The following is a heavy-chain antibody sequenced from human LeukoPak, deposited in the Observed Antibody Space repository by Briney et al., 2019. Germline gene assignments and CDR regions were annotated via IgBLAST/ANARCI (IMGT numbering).Heavy chain of an antibody. CDR2: IKHDESER. CDR3: ARDNDGALDY. D-gene: IGHD1-1*01. CDR1: GFIFSNYW. Sequence: GGFLRLSCVAPGFIFSNYWMAWVRQAPGEGQEWVANIKHDESERYYVDSVKGRFTISRDNAKNSLYLQMNSLRADDTAVYYCARDNDGALDYWGQGTLVTVSS. J-gene: IGHJ4*02. V-gene: IGHV3-7*01.